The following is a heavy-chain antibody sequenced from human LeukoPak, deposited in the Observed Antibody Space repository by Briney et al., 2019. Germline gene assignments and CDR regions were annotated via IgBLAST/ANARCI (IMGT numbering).Heavy chain of an antibody. CDR3: ARVRTTVTYYFDY. CDR2: IKQDGSEK. J-gene: IGHJ4*02. Sequence: GGSLRLSCAASEFSVGSNYMTWVRQAPGKGLEWVANIKQDGSEKYYADSVKGRFTISRDSAKNSLYLQMNSLRAEDTAVYYCARVRTTVTYYFDYWGQGTLVTVSS. CDR1: EFSVGSNY. D-gene: IGHD4-17*01. V-gene: IGHV3-7*01.